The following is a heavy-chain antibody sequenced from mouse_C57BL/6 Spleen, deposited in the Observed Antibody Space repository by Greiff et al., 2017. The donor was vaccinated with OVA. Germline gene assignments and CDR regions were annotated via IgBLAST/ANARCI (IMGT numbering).Heavy chain of an antibody. D-gene: IGHD4-1*01. CDR1: GYSITSGYY. Sequence: LVESGPGLVKPSQSLSLTCSVTGYSITSGYYWNWIRQFPGNKLEWMGYISYDGSNNYNPSLKNRISITRDTSKNQFFLKLNSVTTEDTATYYCARAGTYYFDYWGQGTTLTVSS. V-gene: IGHV3-6*01. J-gene: IGHJ2*01. CDR3: ARAGTYYFDY. CDR2: ISYDGSN.